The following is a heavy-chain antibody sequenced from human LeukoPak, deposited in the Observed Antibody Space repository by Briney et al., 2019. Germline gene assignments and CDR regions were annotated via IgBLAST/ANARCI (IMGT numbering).Heavy chain of an antibody. CDR2: IRYDGSNK. V-gene: IGHV3-30*02. J-gene: IGHJ4*02. CDR1: GFTFSSYG. Sequence: PGRTLRLSCAASGFTFSSYGMHWVRQAPGKGLEAVAFIRYDGSNKYYADSVKGRFTISRDNSKNTLYLQMNSLRAEDTAVYYCATPGGLQFLPVDYWGQGTLVTVSS. CDR3: ATPGGLQFLPVDY. D-gene: IGHD5-24*01.